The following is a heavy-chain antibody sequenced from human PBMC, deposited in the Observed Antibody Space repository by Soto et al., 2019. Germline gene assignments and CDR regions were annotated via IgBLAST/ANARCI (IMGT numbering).Heavy chain of an antibody. CDR2: IYATGTT. D-gene: IGHD1-26*01. Sequence: SETLSLTCTVSGASISGFYWSWIRKSAGKGLEWIGRIYATGTTDYNPSLKSRVMMSVDTSKKQFSLKLRSVTAADTAVYYCVRDGAKTLRDWFDPWGQGISVTVSS. V-gene: IGHV4-4*07. J-gene: IGHJ5*02. CDR3: VRDGAKTLRDWFDP. CDR1: GASISGFY.